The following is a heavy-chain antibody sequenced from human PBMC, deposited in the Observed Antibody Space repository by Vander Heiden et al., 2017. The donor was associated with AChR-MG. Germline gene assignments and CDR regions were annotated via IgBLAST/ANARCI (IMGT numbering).Heavy chain of an antibody. CDR2: ITNSGGGT. CDR1: GFPFSSYA. V-gene: IGHV3-23*01. CDR3: AKGRGGAPAPPQFDS. Sequence: EVQLLESGGGLVQPGGSLRLSCAASGFPFSSYAMSWVRQAPGKGLEWVSGITNSGGGTYYADSVKGRFTISRDNSKNTLYLQMNSLRAEDTAVYYCAKGRGGAPAPPQFDSWGQGTLVTVSS. J-gene: IGHJ4*02. D-gene: IGHD1-26*01.